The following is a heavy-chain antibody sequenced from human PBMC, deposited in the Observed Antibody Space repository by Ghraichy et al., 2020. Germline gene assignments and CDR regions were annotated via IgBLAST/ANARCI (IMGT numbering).Heavy chain of an antibody. CDR2: TCGGSKGYT. J-gene: IGHJ4*02. CDR3: ARERSSSWYLGGYFDY. V-gene: IGHV6-1*01. D-gene: IGHD6-13*01. Sequence: WSWSGRAASRGLEWLGRTCGGSKGYTDYAVSVKSRITITPATSKNQFSLQLNSLTPEDAAGYYCARERSSSWYLGGYFDYLGQAPLVTVSS.